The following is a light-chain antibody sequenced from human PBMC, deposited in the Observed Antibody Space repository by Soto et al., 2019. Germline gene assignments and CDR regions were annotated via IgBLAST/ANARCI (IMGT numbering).Light chain of an antibody. CDR2: EVN. Sequence: QSVLTQPPSASGSPGQSVTISCTGTSSDVGNYNYVSWYQQYPGKAPKLMIYEVNKRPSGVPDRFSGSKSGNTASLTVSGLQAEDEADYYCTSYAAGKNVVFGGGTKVTV. CDR1: SSDVGNYNY. J-gene: IGLJ2*01. CDR3: TSYAAGKNVV. V-gene: IGLV2-8*01.